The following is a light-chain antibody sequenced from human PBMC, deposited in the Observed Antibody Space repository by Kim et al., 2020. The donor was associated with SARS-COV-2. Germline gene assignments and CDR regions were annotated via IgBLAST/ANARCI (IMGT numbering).Light chain of an antibody. J-gene: IGKJ4*01. V-gene: IGKV3-11*01. CDR3: QHRSAWPLT. CDR1: QSVRSY. Sequence: LSPGERATLSCRASQSVRSYLGGYQQKPGQTPRLLIYDVSNRATGIPARFSGSGSGTDFTLTISSLEPEDVAVYYCQHRSAWPLTFGGGTKVDIK. CDR2: DVS.